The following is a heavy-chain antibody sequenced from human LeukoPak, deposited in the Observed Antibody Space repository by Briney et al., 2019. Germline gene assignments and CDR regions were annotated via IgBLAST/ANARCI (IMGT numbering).Heavy chain of an antibody. CDR3: ARGTRGDYFDY. Sequence: GGSLRLSCAASRFTFSSYEMNWVRQAPGKGLEWVSYISSSGSTIYYADSVKGRFTISRDNAKNSLYLQMNSLRAEDTAVYYCARGTRGDYFDYWGQGTLVTVSS. CDR2: ISSSGSTI. J-gene: IGHJ4*02. V-gene: IGHV3-48*03. CDR1: RFTFSSYE.